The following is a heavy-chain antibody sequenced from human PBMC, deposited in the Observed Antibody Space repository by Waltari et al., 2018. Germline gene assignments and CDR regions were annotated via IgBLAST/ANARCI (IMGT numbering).Heavy chain of an antibody. J-gene: IGHJ4*02. CDR1: GFAFSRSA. CDR3: ATVASSAWYAY. V-gene: IGHV3-23*04. Sequence: EVQLVESGGGLVQPGGSLRLSCAASGFAFSRSAIGWVRQAPGEGLEWVSLIGGSGDVTYYADSVKGRFTISRDNSKNRLFLQMNSLRADDTAVYYCATVASSAWYAYWGQGTLVTVSS. D-gene: IGHD6-19*01. CDR2: IGGSGDVT.